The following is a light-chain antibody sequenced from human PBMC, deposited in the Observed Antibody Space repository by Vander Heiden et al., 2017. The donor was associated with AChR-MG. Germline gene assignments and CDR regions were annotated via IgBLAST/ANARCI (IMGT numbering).Light chain of an antibody. CDR1: QSLIYSDGSTY. CDR2: KGS. CDR3: MQGTHWPPT. J-gene: IGKJ1*01. Sequence: DVVMTQSPLSLSVTLGQPASISCRSSQSLIYSDGSTYLSWFHQRPGQSPRRLIYKGSNRDSGVPDRFSGSESGTDFTLKISRVEAEDVGVFYCMQGTHWPPTFAQGTKVGI. V-gene: IGKV2-30*01.